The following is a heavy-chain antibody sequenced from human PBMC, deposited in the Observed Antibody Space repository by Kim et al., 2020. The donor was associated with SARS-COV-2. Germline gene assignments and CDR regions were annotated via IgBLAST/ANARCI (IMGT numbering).Heavy chain of an antibody. CDR3: ARAREKSFDY. Sequence: QNQASSGGGRFTISGDKSKNTVDQEMNSLRVEDTAVYYCARAREKSFDYWGQGTLVTVSS. J-gene: IGHJ4*02. CDR2: Q. V-gene: IGHV3-30*07.